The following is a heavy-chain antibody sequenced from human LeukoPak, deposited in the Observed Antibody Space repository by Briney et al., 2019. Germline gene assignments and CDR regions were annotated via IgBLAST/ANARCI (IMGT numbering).Heavy chain of an antibody. D-gene: IGHD6-13*01. CDR2: ISWNSGSI. J-gene: IGHJ4*02. V-gene: IGHV3-9*01. Sequence: GGSLRLSCAASGFIFDDFAMHWVRQAPGKGLEWVSGISWNSGSIGYADSVKGRFTISRDNAKNSLYLQMNSLRAEDTALYYCAKDIEGEAAAGNGGFDYWGQGTLVTVSS. CDR1: GFIFDDFA. CDR3: AKDIEGEAAAGNGGFDY.